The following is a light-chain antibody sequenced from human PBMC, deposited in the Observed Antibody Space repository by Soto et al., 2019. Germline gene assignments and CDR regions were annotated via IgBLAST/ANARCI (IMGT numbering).Light chain of an antibody. J-gene: IGKJ4*01. Sequence: EIVLTQSPGTLSLSPGERATLSCRASQSVSSSYLAWYQKKPGQAPRLLIYGASSRATGIPARFTGSGSGTDFTLTISSLQSEDFAVYYCQQYNNWPPLTFGGGTKVDIK. V-gene: IGKV3-15*01. CDR1: QSVSSSY. CDR3: QQYNNWPPLT. CDR2: GAS.